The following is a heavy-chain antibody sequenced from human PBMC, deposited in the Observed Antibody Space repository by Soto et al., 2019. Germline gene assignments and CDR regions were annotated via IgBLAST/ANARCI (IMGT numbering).Heavy chain of an antibody. V-gene: IGHV3-23*01. D-gene: IGHD5-18*01. Sequence: GGSLRLSCAASGLPFSNYAMNWVLQAPGKGLEWVSAISGSGGSTHYADSVKGRFTISRDNSKNKLYLQMNSLRAEDTAIYYCAKGDSGYRYSDTSYFDYWGQGALVTVSS. CDR3: AKGDSGYRYSDTSYFDY. J-gene: IGHJ4*02. CDR2: ISGSGGST. CDR1: GLPFSNYA.